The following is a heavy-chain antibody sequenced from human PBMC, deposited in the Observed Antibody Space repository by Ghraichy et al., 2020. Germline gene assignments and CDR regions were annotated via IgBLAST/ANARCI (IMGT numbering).Heavy chain of an antibody. CDR3: ARAGYGFRY. V-gene: IGHV4-31*03. J-gene: IGHJ4*02. Sequence: TLSLTCSVSGGSIIIANYYWSWLRQRPGKGLEWIGYIYYNGSPYYNPSLKSRVIMSVDTSQNQFSLNLASVTAADTAVYYCARAGYGFRYWGQGAPVTVSS. D-gene: IGHD5-18*01. CDR2: IYYNGSP. CDR1: GGSIIIANYY.